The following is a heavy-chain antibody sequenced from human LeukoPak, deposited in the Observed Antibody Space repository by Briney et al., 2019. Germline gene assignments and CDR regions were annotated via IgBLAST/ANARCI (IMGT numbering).Heavy chain of an antibody. CDR1: GFTFSSYA. CDR2: ISYDGSNK. J-gene: IGHJ4*02. V-gene: IGHV3-30*04. CDR3: ARGFSSYGWRAVDY. Sequence: GGSLRLSCAASGFTFSSYAMHWVRQAPGKGLEWVAVISYDGSNKYYADSVKGRFTISRDNSKNTLYLQMNSLRAEDTAVYYCARGFSSYGWRAVDYWGQGTLVTVSS. D-gene: IGHD5-18*01.